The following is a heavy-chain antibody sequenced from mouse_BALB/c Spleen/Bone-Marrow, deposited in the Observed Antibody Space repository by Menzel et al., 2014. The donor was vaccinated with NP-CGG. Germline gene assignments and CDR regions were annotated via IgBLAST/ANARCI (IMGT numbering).Heavy chain of an antibody. J-gene: IGHJ2*01. V-gene: IGHV1-9*01. Sequence: LQESGAELMKPGASVKISCKATGYTFSSYWIEWVKQRTGHGLERIGEILPGSGSTNYNEKFKGKATFTADTFYNTAYMQLSSLTSEDSDVYDCARWAYYGNYFDYWGQCTTLTVSS. CDR3: ARWAYYGNYFDY. CDR2: ILPGSGST. D-gene: IGHD2-10*01. CDR1: GYTFSSYW.